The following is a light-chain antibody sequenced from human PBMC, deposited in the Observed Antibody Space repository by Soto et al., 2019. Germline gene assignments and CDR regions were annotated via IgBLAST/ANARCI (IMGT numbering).Light chain of an antibody. Sequence: QSVLTQPPSASGTPGQRVTISCSGSSSNIGSNTVNWYQHLPRAAPKLLIQSNNQRPSGVPDRFYGSQSGTSASLAIRGLQAEDEADYYCAGWDDSLNGYVFGTGTKVTVL. J-gene: IGLJ1*01. V-gene: IGLV1-44*01. CDR3: AGWDDSLNGYV. CDR2: SNN. CDR1: SSNIGSNT.